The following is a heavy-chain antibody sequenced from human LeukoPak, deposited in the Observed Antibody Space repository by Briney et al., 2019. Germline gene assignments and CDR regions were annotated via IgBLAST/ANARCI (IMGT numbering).Heavy chain of an antibody. Sequence: SETLSLTCTVSGGSISSSSYYWGWIRQPPGKGLEWFGSIYYSGSTYYNPSLQSQVTITVGTSNNQFSLKLSSVTDADTAVYYCARQDYDSSGYYSLNYFDYWGQGTLVTVSS. CDR1: GGSISSSSYY. CDR2: IYYSGST. V-gene: IGHV4-39*01. D-gene: IGHD3-22*01. J-gene: IGHJ4*02. CDR3: ARQDYDSSGYYSLNYFDY.